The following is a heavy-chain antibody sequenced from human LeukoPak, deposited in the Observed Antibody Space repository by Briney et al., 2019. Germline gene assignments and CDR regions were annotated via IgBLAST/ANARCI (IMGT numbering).Heavy chain of an antibody. D-gene: IGHD5-24*01. Sequence: SETLSLTCAVYGGSFSGYYWSWIRQPPGKGLEWIGEINHSGSTNYNPSLKSRVTISVDTSKNQLSLKLSSVTAADTAVYYCARVGVRATTQGDAFDIWGQGTMVTVSS. J-gene: IGHJ3*02. CDR1: GGSFSGYY. CDR2: INHSGST. CDR3: ARVGVRATTQGDAFDI. V-gene: IGHV4-34*01.